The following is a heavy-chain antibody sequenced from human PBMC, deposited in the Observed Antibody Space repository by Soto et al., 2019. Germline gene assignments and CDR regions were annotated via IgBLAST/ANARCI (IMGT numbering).Heavy chain of an antibody. CDR3: ARHYYDSSGYRY. J-gene: IGHJ4*02. D-gene: IGHD3-22*01. V-gene: IGHV4-39*01. Sequence: SETLSLTCTVSGGSISSSIYYWGWIRQPPGKGLEWIGSIYYSGSTYYNPSLKSRVTISVDTSKSQFSLKLSSVTAADTAVYYCARHYYDSSGYRYWGQGTLVTVSS. CDR2: IYYSGST. CDR1: GGSISSSIYY.